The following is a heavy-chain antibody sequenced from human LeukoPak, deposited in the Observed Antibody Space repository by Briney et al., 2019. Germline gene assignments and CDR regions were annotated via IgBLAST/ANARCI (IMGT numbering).Heavy chain of an antibody. D-gene: IGHD3-3*01. CDR2: ISTTGETT. V-gene: IGHV3-64*01. CDR3: ARARNFWSGYPVFFDS. Sequence: GGPLRLSCAASGFIFNSYAMTWVRQSPGKGLQYVSAISTTGETTYYANPLQDRFTVSRDNSKNTLYLQMGSLRPEDTAVYFCARARNFWSGYPVFFDSWGRGILVTVSS. J-gene: IGHJ4*02. CDR1: GFIFNSYA.